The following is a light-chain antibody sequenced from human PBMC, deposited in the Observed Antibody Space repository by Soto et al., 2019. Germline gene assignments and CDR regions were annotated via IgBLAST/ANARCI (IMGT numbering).Light chain of an antibody. CDR3: LQYDSSWT. V-gene: IGKV1-5*03. J-gene: IGKJ1*01. Sequence: DIQMTQSPSTLSAFVGDRVTITCRVSQSINRWLAWYQQKPGKAPKLLIYMASNLESGVPSRFSGGGSGTEFTLTISSLQPDDFATYYCLQYDSSWTFGQGTRVEI. CDR1: QSINRW. CDR2: MAS.